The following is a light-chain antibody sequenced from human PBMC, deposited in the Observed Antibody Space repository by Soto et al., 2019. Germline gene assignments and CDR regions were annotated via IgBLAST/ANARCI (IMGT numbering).Light chain of an antibody. Sequence: VLTQSPGTLSLSPGERATLSCRASQSVRSYLAWYQQKPGQAPRLLIYDASNRATGIPARFSGSGSGTDFTLTISSLEPEDFAVYYCQQRSNWLTFGGGTKVEIK. CDR3: QQRSNWLT. CDR2: DAS. J-gene: IGKJ4*01. CDR1: QSVRSY. V-gene: IGKV3-11*01.